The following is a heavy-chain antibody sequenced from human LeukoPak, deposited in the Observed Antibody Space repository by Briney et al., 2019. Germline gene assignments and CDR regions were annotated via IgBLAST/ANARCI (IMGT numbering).Heavy chain of an antibody. CDR2: IYYSGST. J-gene: IGHJ6*03. CDR1: GGSISSSSYY. D-gene: IGHD6-13*01. CDR3: ARTLEYSSSWYVSDYMDV. Sequence: PSETLSLTCTVSGGSISSSSYYWGWIRQPPGKGLEWIGSIYYSGSTYHNPSLKSRVTISVDTSKNQFSLRLSSVTAADTAVYYCARTLEYSSSWYVSDYMDVWGKGTTVTVSS. V-gene: IGHV4-39*01.